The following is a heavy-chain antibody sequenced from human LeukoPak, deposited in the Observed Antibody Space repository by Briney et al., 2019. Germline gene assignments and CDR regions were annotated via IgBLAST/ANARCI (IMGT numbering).Heavy chain of an antibody. D-gene: IGHD2-8*01. CDR1: GFTFSSYS. Sequence: GGSLRLSCAASGFTFSSYSMNWVRQAPGKGLEWVSSISSSSSYIYYADSVKGRFTISRDNAKNSLYLQMNSLRAEDTAVYYCARALEVDIVLDAFDIWGQGTMVTVSS. V-gene: IGHV3-21*01. CDR2: ISSSSSYI. J-gene: IGHJ3*02. CDR3: ARALEVDIVLDAFDI.